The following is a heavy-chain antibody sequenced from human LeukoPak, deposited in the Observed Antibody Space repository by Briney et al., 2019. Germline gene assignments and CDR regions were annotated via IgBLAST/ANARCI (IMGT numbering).Heavy chain of an antibody. CDR2: IYYSGST. J-gene: IGHJ6*03. V-gene: IGHV4-59*01. CDR3: ARTTEGGYSYGYFYYYYMDV. Sequence: SSETLSLTCTVSGGSISSYYWSWIRQPPGKGLEWIGYIYYSGSTNYNPSLKSRVTISVDTSKNQFSLKLSSVTAADTAVYYCARTTEGGYSYGYFYYYYMDVWGKGTTVTISS. D-gene: IGHD5-18*01. CDR1: GGSISSYY.